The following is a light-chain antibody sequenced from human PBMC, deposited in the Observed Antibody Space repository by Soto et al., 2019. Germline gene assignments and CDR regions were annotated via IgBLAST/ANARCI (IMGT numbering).Light chain of an antibody. CDR1: QSISSW. J-gene: IGKJ1*01. CDR2: KAS. Sequence: DFQMTQSPSTLSASVGDRVTITCRASQSISSWLAWYQQKPGKAPKLLIYKASSLESGVPSRFSGSGSGTEFTLTTSSLQPDDFATYYCQQYNSYWTFGQGTKVEIK. CDR3: QQYNSYWT. V-gene: IGKV1-5*03.